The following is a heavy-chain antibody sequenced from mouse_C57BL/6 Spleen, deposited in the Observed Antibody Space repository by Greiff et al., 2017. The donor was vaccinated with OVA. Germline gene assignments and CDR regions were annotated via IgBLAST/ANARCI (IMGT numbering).Heavy chain of an antibody. CDR1: GYTFTSYW. Sequence: LQQPGAELVRPGSSVKLSCKASGYTFTSYWMPWVKQRPIQGLEWIGNIDPSDSETHYNQKFKDKATLTVDKSSSTAYMQLSSLTSEDSAVYYCARDWDGYYAMGDRGQGASVTVSS. J-gene: IGHJ4*01. CDR2: IDPSDSET. V-gene: IGHV1-52*01. CDR3: ARDWDGYYAMGD. D-gene: IGHD4-1*01.